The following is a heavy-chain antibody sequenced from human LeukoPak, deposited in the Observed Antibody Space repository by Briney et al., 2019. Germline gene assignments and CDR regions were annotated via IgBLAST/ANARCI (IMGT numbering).Heavy chain of an antibody. CDR3: ARDQGPYYYDSSGSGFDP. Sequence: ASVKVSCKASGYTFTSYGISWVRRAPGQGLEWMGWISAYNGNTNYAQKLQGRVTMTTDTSTSTAYMELRSLRSDDTAVHYCARDQGPYYYDSSGSGFDPWGQGTLVTVSS. CDR1: GYTFTSYG. J-gene: IGHJ5*02. CDR2: ISAYNGNT. V-gene: IGHV1-18*01. D-gene: IGHD3-22*01.